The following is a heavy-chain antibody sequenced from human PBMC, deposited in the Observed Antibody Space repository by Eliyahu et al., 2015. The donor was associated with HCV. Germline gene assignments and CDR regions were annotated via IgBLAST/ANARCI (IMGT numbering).Heavy chain of an antibody. D-gene: IGHD1-26*01. CDR3: ARIKDISGSYQMGNFDY. CDR2: IFSNDEK. Sequence: QVTLKESGPVLVKPTETLTLTCTVSGFSLSNARMGVSWIRQPPGKALEWLAHIFSNDEKSYSTSLKSRLTISKDTSKSQVVLTMTNMDPVDTATYYCARIKDISGSYQMGNFDYWGQGTLVTVSS. V-gene: IGHV2-26*01. CDR1: GFSLSNARMG. J-gene: IGHJ4*02.